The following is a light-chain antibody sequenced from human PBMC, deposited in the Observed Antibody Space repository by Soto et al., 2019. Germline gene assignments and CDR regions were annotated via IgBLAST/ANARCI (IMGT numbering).Light chain of an antibody. CDR1: QSISSW. Sequence: DVQMTQSPSGLSASVGDRFPLTCRASQSISSWLAWYQQKPGKAPKXXIYKASSLETGVPSRFSGRGSGTEFTLTISSLQTDDFATYYCQQYSTYPLTFGGGTKVDIK. J-gene: IGKJ4*01. CDR2: KAS. V-gene: IGKV1-5*03. CDR3: QQYSTYPLT.